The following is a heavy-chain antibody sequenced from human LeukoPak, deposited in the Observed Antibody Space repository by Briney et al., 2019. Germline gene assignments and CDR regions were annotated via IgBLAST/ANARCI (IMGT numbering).Heavy chain of an antibody. CDR3: AKEPYYDFWSGYFDY. D-gene: IGHD3-3*01. V-gene: IGHV3-23*01. CDR2: ISGSGGST. CDR1: GFTFSSYA. Sequence: GGSLRLSCAASGFTFSSYAMSWVRQAPGKGLEWVSAISGSGGSTYYADSVKGRFTISRDNSKNTLYLKMNSLRAEDTAVYYCAKEPYYDFWSGYFDYWGQGTLVTVSS. J-gene: IGHJ4*02.